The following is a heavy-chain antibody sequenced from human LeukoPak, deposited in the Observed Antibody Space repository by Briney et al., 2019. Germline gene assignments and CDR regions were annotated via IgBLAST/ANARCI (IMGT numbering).Heavy chain of an antibody. CDR3: ARDGPNYDILTGSAAYYFDY. CDR2: IYSGGST. V-gene: IGHV3-66*01. J-gene: IGHJ4*02. D-gene: IGHD3-9*01. Sequence: GGSLRLSCAASGFTVSSNYMSWVRQAPGKGLEWVSVIYSGGSTYYADSVKGRFTISRDNSKNTLYLQMNSLRAEDTAVYYCARDGPNYDILTGSAAYYFDYWGQGTLVTVSS. CDR1: GFTVSSNY.